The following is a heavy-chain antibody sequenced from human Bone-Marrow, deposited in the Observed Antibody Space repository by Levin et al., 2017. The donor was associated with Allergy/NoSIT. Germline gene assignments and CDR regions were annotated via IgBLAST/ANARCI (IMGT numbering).Heavy chain of an antibody. CDR3: TSGDFDFWSGYYSFEY. CDR1: GFTFTNAW. CDR2: IKTNADGGTI. J-gene: IGHJ4*02. Sequence: LSLTCAASGFTFTNAWMNWVRQAPGKGLEWVGLIKTNADGGTIDYAAPVKDRFTISRDDSHNTLYLHMNSLKTEDTAVYYCTSGDFDFWSGYYSFEYWGQGALVTVSS. V-gene: IGHV3-15*01. D-gene: IGHD3-3*01.